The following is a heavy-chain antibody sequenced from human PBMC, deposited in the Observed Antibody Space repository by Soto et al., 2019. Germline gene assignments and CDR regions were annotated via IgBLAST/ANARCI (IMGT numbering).Heavy chain of an antibody. Sequence: GGSLRLSCAASGFTFSSYAMSWVRQAPGKGLEWVSAISGSGGSSYFADSVKGRFTISRDNSKSTLYLQMNSLRADDTAVYYCAKEAGYNYGYDGMDVWGQGTTVTVSS. CDR1: GFTFSSYA. V-gene: IGHV3-23*01. CDR2: ISGSGGSS. CDR3: AKEAGYNYGYDGMDV. J-gene: IGHJ6*02. D-gene: IGHD5-18*01.